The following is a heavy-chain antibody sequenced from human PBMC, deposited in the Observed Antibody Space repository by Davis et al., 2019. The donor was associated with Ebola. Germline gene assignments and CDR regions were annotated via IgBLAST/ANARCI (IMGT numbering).Heavy chain of an antibody. J-gene: IGHJ5*02. Sequence: GESLKISCAASGFTFSSYEMNWVRQAPGKGLEWVSYISSSGSNIKYADSVKGRFTISRDNAKNSLYLQMNSLRAEDTAVYYCARDFRRSSPTVHWFDPWGQGTLVTVSS. CDR2: ISSSGSNI. CDR1: GFTFSSYE. CDR3: ARDFRRSSPTVHWFDP. V-gene: IGHV3-48*03. D-gene: IGHD6-6*01.